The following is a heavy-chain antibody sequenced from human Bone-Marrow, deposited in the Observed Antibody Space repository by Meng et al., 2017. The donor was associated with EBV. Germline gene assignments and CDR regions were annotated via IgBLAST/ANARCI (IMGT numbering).Heavy chain of an antibody. CDR3: AHRRSDSGWFGY. Sequence: INFKWCRPTVSNPPQTVSVPCTFSGFSLSTSGLGVAWCPQPHGKCLAWLASIYWDDETRYSPALKNRLTVTKDSSKTQVVFRMANLDPADTATYYCAHRRSDSGWFGYWGQGTLVTVSS. V-gene: IGHV2-5*02. CDR2: IYWDDET. CDR1: GFSLSTSGLG. J-gene: IGHJ4*02. D-gene: IGHD6-19*01.